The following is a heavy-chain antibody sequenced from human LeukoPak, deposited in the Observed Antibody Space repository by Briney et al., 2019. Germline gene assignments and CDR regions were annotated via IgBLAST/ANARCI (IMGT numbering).Heavy chain of an antibody. D-gene: IGHD3-22*01. Sequence: GASVKVSCKASGYTFTGYYIHWVRQAPGQGLEWMGWINPNSGGTNFAQKFQGRVTMTRDTSISTAYMELSRLRSDDTAVYYCAREHSSGYYFDASDIWGQGTMVTVSS. J-gene: IGHJ3*02. CDR3: AREHSSGYYFDASDI. V-gene: IGHV1-2*02. CDR2: INPNSGGT. CDR1: GYTFTGYY.